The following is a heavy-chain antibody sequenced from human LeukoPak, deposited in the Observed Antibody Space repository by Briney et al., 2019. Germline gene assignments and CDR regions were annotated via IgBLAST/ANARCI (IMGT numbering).Heavy chain of an antibody. CDR1: GFTFSSYW. D-gene: IGHD1-7*01. J-gene: IGHJ3*02. Sequence: PGGSLRLSCAASGFTFSSYWMHWVRQAPGKGLVWVSCLNSDGSSTKYADSVRGRFTISRDSAKNTLYLQMSSLRAEDTAVYYCATGNSHAFDIWGQGTMVTVSS. CDR2: LNSDGSST. V-gene: IGHV3-74*03. CDR3: ATGNSHAFDI.